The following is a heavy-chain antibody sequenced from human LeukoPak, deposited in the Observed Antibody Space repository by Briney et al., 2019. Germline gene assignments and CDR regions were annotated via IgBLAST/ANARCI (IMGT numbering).Heavy chain of an antibody. J-gene: IGHJ4*02. CDR1: GGSFNNYY. D-gene: IGHD3-22*01. Sequence: SETLSLTCAVYGGSFNNYYWTWIRQRPGKRLEWIGETLHSGSTNHNPSLKSRVTLSVDTSKKQFSLRLSSVTAADTAVYYCARGRRPRGRTYYYDSSGYYYDYWGQGTLVTVSS. CDR2: TLHSGST. V-gene: IGHV4-34*01. CDR3: ARGRRPRGRTYYYDSSGYYYDY.